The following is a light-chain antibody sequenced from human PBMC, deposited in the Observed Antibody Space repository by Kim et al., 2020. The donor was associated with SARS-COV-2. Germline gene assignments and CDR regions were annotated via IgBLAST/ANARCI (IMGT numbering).Light chain of an antibody. CDR1: SSDIGGYNS. V-gene: IGLV2-14*03. Sequence: GQSITISCTGTSSDIGGYNSVSWYQQHPGKAPKLMIYAVTNRPSGISSRFSASKSGNTGSLTISGLQAEDEADYYCSSYTSSSTLVFGTGTKVTVL. CDR3: SSYTSSSTLV. J-gene: IGLJ1*01. CDR2: AVT.